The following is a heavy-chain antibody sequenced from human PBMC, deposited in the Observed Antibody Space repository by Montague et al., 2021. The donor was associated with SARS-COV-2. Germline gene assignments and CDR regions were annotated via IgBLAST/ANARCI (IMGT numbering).Heavy chain of an antibody. J-gene: IGHJ6*02. CDR2: ISSSSTYT. V-gene: IGHV3-11*06. CDR3: ARDVAMAYHYYGMDV. D-gene: IGHD5-24*01. CDR1: GFSFSDYY. Sequence: SLRLSCAASGFSFSDYYMSWIRQAPGKGLEWLPYISSSSTYTNYADSVKGRFTISRDNAKNSLYLQMNSLRAEDTAVYYCARDVAMAYHYYGMDVWGQGTTVTVSS.